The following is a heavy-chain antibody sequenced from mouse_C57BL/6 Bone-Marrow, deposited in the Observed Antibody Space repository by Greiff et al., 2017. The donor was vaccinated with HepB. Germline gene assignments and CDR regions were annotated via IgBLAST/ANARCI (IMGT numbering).Heavy chain of an antibody. CDR2: IYPGSGNT. V-gene: IGHV1-76*01. J-gene: IGHJ1*03. CDR3: ARSYLYYGSSYAGWYFDV. CDR1: GYTFTDYY. D-gene: IGHD1-1*01. Sequence: QVQLKESGAELVRPGASVKLSCKASGYTFTDYYINWVKQRPGQGLEWIARIYPGSGNTYYNEKFKGKATLTAEKSSSTAYMQLSSLTSEDSAVYFCARSYLYYGSSYAGWYFDVWGTGTTVTVSS.